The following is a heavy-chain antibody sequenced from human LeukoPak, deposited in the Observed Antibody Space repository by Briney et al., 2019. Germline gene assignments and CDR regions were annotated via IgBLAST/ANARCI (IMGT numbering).Heavy chain of an antibody. CDR2: ISGSGGST. D-gene: IGHD3-22*01. Sequence: GGSLRLSCAASGFTFSSYAMSWARQAPGKGLEWFSAISGSGGSTYYADSVKGRFTISRDNSKNTLYLQMNSLRAEDTAVYYCAVIPLRSGYYIDYWGQGTLVTVSS. CDR3: AVIPLRSGYYIDY. J-gene: IGHJ4*02. V-gene: IGHV3-23*01. CDR1: GFTFSSYA.